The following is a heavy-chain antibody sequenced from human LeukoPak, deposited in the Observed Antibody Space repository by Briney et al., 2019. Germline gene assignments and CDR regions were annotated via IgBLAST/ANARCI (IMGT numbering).Heavy chain of an antibody. J-gene: IGHJ4*02. V-gene: IGHV3-9*03. CDR3: ARRHIAVAGPLDS. D-gene: IGHD6-19*01. Sequence: PGRSLRLSCAASGFTFDDYAMHWVRQAPGKGLEWVSGISWNSGSIGYADSVKGRFTISRDNAKNSLYLQMNSLRAEDMALYYCARRHIAVAGPLDSWGQGTLVTVSS. CDR2: ISWNSGSI. CDR1: GFTFDDYA.